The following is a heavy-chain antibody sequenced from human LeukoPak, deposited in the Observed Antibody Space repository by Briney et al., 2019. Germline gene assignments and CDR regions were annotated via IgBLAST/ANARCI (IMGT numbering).Heavy chain of an antibody. D-gene: IGHD2-15*01. Sequence: GGSLRLSCAASGFLFSVYGMHWVRQAPGKGLEWVAVLAYDGSNIHYADSVKGRFTISRGNSKNTLYLQMNSLRPEDTAVYYCAKDRDCRGGNCYYDAFDIWGQGTMVTVSS. CDR3: AKDRDCRGGNCYYDAFDI. CDR2: LAYDGSNI. CDR1: GFLFSVYG. J-gene: IGHJ3*02. V-gene: IGHV3-30*18.